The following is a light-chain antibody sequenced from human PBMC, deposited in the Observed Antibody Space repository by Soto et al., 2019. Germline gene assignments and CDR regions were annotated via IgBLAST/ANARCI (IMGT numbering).Light chain of an antibody. CDR3: QKYSSVLV. J-gene: IGKJ3*01. CDR2: AAS. CDR1: QGIRNY. Sequence: DIQMTQSPTSLSASVGDRVTITCRASQGIRNYVAWYQQIPWKAPKLLIYAASTLQSGVPSRFSGRGSGTDFTLTSNGLQPEDVATYSCQKYSSVLVFGPGTKIELK. V-gene: IGKV1-27*01.